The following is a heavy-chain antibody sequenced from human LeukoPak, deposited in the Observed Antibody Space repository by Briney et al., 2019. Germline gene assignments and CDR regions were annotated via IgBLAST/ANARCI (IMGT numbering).Heavy chain of an antibody. V-gene: IGHV1-8*01. J-gene: IGHJ4*02. CDR3: ARAGYSSGWYRG. Sequence: ASVKVSCKVSGYTFTSYDINWVRQATGQGLEWMGWMNPNSGNTGYAQKFQGRVTMTRNTSISTAYMELSSLRSEDTAVYYCARAGYSSGWYRGWGQGTLVTVSS. CDR1: GYTFTSYD. CDR2: MNPNSGNT. D-gene: IGHD6-19*01.